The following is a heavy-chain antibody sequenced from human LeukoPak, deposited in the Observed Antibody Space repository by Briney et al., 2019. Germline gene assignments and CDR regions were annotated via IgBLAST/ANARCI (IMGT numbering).Heavy chain of an antibody. CDR3: AKDLSYGSLWFDP. V-gene: IGHV3-33*06. CDR2: IWYDGSRT. D-gene: IGHD3-10*01. Sequence: PGGSLRLSCAASGSTFSSHGMQWVRQAPGKGLEWVALIWYDGSRTNYVDSVMGRFTISRDSSKNTLYLQMDNLRVEDTAVYFCAKDLSYGSLWFDPWGQRTLVTVSS. J-gene: IGHJ5*02. CDR1: GSTFSSHG.